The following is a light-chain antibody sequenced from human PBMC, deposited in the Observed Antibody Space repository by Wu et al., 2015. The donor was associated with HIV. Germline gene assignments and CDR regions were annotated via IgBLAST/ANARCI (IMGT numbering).Light chain of an antibody. Sequence: VGDRVTITXRASQGISSALAWYQQKPGKAPKLLIYDASSLKSGVPSRFSGSGSGTDFTLTISSLQPEDFATYYCQQFKSYPLTFGGGTKVEIK. CDR1: QGISSA. CDR2: DAS. J-gene: IGKJ4*01. V-gene: IGKV1-13*02. CDR3: QQFKSYPLT.